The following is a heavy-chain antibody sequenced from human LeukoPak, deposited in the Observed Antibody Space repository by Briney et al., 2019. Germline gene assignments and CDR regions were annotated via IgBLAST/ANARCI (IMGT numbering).Heavy chain of an antibody. V-gene: IGHV3-11*05. CDR2: ISRSGTYT. CDR1: GFNFIDYY. D-gene: IGHD2-2*01. CDR3: ARDPDYCSTASCYVDYFDY. Sequence: PGGSLRLSCAASGFNFIDYYMTWIRQAPGKGLEWVSHISRSGTYTDYADSVKGRFTISRDNAKNSLYLQMNSLRVEDTAVYYCARDPDYCSTASCYVDYFDYWGQGILVTVSS. J-gene: IGHJ4*02.